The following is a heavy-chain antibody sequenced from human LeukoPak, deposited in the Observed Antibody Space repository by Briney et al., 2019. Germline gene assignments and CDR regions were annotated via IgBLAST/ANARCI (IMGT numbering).Heavy chain of an antibody. CDR3: ATPTVVVVAASRAFDI. D-gene: IGHD2-15*01. CDR1: GYTLTELS. V-gene: IGHV1-24*01. Sequence: ASVKVSCKVSGYTLTELSMHWVRQAPGKGLEWMGGFDPEDGETIYAQKFRGRVTMTEDTSTDTAYMELSSLRSEDTAVYYCATPTVVVVAASRAFDIWGQGTMVTVSS. J-gene: IGHJ3*02. CDR2: FDPEDGET.